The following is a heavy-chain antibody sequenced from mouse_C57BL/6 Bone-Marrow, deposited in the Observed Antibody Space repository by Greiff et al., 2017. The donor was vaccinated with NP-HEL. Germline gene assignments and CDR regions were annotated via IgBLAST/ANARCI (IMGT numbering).Heavy chain of an antibody. CDR2: IRNKANNHAT. J-gene: IGHJ2*01. Sequence: EVKVEESGGGLVQPGGSMKLSCAASGFTFSDAWMDWVRQSPEKGLEWVAEIRNKANNHATYYAESVKGRFTISRDDSKSSVYLQMNSLRAEDTGIYYCTAHYYSNYVGYFDYWGQGTTLTVSS. CDR3: TAHYYSNYVGYFDY. V-gene: IGHV6-6*01. CDR1: GFTFSDAW. D-gene: IGHD2-5*01.